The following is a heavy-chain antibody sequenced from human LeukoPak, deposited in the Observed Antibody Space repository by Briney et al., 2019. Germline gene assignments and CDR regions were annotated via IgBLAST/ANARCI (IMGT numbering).Heavy chain of an antibody. CDR3: ARGEDSSSSYAFDI. CDR1: GFTFSSYW. Sequence: PGGSLRLSCAASGFTFSSYWMSWVRQAPGKGLEWVANIKQDGSEKYYVDSVKGRLTISRDNAKNSLYLQMNSLRAEDTAVYYCARGEDSSSSYAFDIWGQGTMVTVSS. J-gene: IGHJ3*02. D-gene: IGHD6-6*01. CDR2: IKQDGSEK. V-gene: IGHV3-7*01.